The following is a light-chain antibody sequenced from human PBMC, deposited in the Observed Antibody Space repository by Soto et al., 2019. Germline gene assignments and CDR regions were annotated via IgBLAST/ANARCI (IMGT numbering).Light chain of an antibody. CDR2: EVS. CDR1: SSDVGGYNY. Sequence: QSVLTQPPPASGSPGQSVTISCTGTSSDVGGYNYVSWYQQEPGKAPKLMIYEVSKRPSGVPDRFSGSKSGNTASLTVSGLLAEDEADYYCSSYSGTNNFVFGTGTKVTVL. J-gene: IGLJ1*01. V-gene: IGLV2-8*01. CDR3: SSYSGTNNFV.